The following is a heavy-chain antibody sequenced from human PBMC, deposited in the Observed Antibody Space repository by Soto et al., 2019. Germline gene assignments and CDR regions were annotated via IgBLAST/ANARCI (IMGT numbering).Heavy chain of an antibody. CDR3: ARIGTDYYDSSGYLDY. CDR2: MNPNSGNT. Sequence: ASVKVSCKASGYTFTSYDINRVRQAAGQGLEWMGWMNPNSGNTGYAQKFQGRVTMTRNTSISTAYMELSSLRSEDTAVYYCARIGTDYYDSSGYLDYWGQGTLVTVSS. CDR1: GYTFTSYD. D-gene: IGHD3-22*01. V-gene: IGHV1-8*01. J-gene: IGHJ4*02.